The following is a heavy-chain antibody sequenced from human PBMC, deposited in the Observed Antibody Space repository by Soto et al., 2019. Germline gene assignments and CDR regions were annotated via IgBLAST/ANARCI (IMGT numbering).Heavy chain of an antibody. J-gene: IGHJ4*02. V-gene: IGHV4-30-4*01. CDR2: ISYSGTT. D-gene: IGHD2-15*01. CDR3: TRTPDD. CDR1: GDSISSINNY. Sequence: PSETLSLTCTVSGDSISSINNYWSWIRQPPGEGLEWIGFISYSGTTSYSPSLKSRVAISLDTSTNQFSLTLTFVTAADTAVYYYTRTPDDWGQRTLVAHAS.